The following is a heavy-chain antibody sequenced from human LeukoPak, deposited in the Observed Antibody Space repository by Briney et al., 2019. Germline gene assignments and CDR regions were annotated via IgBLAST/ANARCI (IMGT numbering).Heavy chain of an antibody. Sequence: GASVKVSCKASGGTFSSYAISWVRQAPGQGLEWMGGIIPIFGTANYAQKFQGRVTITADKSTSTAYMELSSLRSEDTAVYYCARDPGQYYDILTGYYTPYYFDYWGQGTLVTVSS. V-gene: IGHV1-69*06. D-gene: IGHD3-9*01. CDR3: ARDPGQYYDILTGYYTPYYFDY. CDR1: GGTFSSYA. CDR2: IIPIFGTA. J-gene: IGHJ4*02.